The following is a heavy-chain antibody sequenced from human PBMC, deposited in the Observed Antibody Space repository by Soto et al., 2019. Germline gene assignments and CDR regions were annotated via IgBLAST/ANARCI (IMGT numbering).Heavy chain of an antibody. CDR3: AKDGEESDQPSYYYYYMDV. Sequence: EVQLLESGGGLVQPGGSLRLSCAASGFTFSSYAMSWVRQAPGKGLEWVSAISGSGGSTYYADSVKGRFTISRDNSKNTLYLQMNSLRAEDTAVYYCAKDGEESDQPSYYYYYMDVWGKGTTVTVSS. J-gene: IGHJ6*03. V-gene: IGHV3-23*01. CDR2: ISGSGGST. D-gene: IGHD2-21*01. CDR1: GFTFSSYA.